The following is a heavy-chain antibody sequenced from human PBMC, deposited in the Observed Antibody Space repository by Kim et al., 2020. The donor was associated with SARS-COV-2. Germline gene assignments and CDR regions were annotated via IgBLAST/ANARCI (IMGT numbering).Heavy chain of an antibody. J-gene: IGHJ6*02. D-gene: IGHD3-10*01. CDR3: AGWGGRFGELLSYYYGMDV. V-gene: IGHV3-11*01. CDR1: GFTFSDYY. Sequence: GGSLRLSCAASGFTFSDYYMSWIRQAPGKGLEWVSYISSSGSTIYYADSVKGRFTISRDNAKNSLYLQMNSLRAEDTAVYYCAGWGGRFGELLSYYYGMDVWGQGTTVTVSS. CDR2: ISSSGSTI.